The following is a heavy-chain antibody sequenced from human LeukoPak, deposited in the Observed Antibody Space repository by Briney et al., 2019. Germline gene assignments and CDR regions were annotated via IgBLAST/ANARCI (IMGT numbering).Heavy chain of an antibody. Sequence: GGSLRLSCAASGFTFSTYWMHWVRQVPGKGLVWVSRISSDGANANYADSVKGRFTISRDNAKNTLYLQMNSLRAEDTAVYYCVLLSLTPGWGQGTLVTVSS. J-gene: IGHJ4*02. CDR1: GFTFSTYW. V-gene: IGHV3-74*01. D-gene: IGHD3-10*01. CDR2: ISSDGANA. CDR3: VLLSLTPG.